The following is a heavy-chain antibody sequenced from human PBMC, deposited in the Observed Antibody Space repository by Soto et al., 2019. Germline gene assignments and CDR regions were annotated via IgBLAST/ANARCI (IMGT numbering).Heavy chain of an antibody. D-gene: IGHD2-2*01. CDR3: AKARDGAAAAKFYYYYYYMDV. CDR2: ISGSGGST. Sequence: GGSLRLSCAASGFTFSSYVMSWVRQAPGKGLEWVSAISGSGGSTYYADSVKGRFTISRDNSKNTLYLQMNSLRAEDTAVYYCAKARDGAAAAKFYYYYYYMDVWGKGTTVTVSS. CDR1: GFTFSSYV. V-gene: IGHV3-23*01. J-gene: IGHJ6*03.